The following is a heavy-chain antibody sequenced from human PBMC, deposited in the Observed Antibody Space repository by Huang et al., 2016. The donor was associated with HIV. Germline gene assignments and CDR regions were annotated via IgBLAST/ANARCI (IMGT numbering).Heavy chain of an antibody. Sequence: EVQLLESGGGLVQPGGSLRLSCAASGFTFNSYAVSWVRQAPGKGVEWVSAISGRGGNTNYADAVKGRFTISRDNSKNTLFLQMSGLRAEDTAVYYCSRDDFWSGYSDYYGLDVWGQGTTVTVSS. CDR1: GFTFNSYA. D-gene: IGHD3-3*01. J-gene: IGHJ6*02. V-gene: IGHV3-23*01. CDR3: SRDDFWSGYSDYYGLDV. CDR2: ISGRGGNT.